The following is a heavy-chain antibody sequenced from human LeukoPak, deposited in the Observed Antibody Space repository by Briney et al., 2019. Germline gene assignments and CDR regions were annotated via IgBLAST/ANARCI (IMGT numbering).Heavy chain of an antibody. V-gene: IGHV3-23*01. CDR1: GFNFDIFA. D-gene: IGHD4-23*01. Sequence: GGSLRLSCAASGFNFDIFAMTWVRLRQAPGKGLEWVSAIGSSGSTYYADSVKGRFTISRDNSKSTLYLQMNSLRDDDTAIYYCARPRWLLEYWGQGTLVIVSS. CDR3: ARPRWLLEY. CDR2: IGSSGST. J-gene: IGHJ4*02.